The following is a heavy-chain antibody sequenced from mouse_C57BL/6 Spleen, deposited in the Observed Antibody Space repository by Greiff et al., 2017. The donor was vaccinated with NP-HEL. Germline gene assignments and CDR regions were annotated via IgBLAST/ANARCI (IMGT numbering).Heavy chain of an antibody. CDR3: ANSNWGAY. D-gene: IGHD4-1*01. V-gene: IGHV1-26*01. Sequence: VQLQQSGPELVKPGASVKISCKASGYTFTDYYMNWVKQSHGKSLEWIGDINPNNGGTSYNQKFKGKATLTVDKSSSTAYMELRSLTSEDSAVYYCANSNWGAYWGQGTLVTVSA. CDR2: INPNNGGT. J-gene: IGHJ3*01. CDR1: GYTFTDYY.